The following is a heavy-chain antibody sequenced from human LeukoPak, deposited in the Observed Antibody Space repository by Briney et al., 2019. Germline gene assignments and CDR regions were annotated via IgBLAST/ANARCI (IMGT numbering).Heavy chain of an antibody. D-gene: IGHD5-12*01. CDR1: GGSISSYF. CDR2: IYYSGST. V-gene: IGHV4-59*08. CDR3: GGGPNGDDSFYFDY. J-gene: IGHJ4*02. Sequence: SETLSLTCTVSGGSISSYFWSWIRQPPGKGLEWIGHIYYSGSTNYNPSLKSRVTLSVDTSKNQFFLKLSSVSAADTPVYYCGGGPNGDDSFYFDYWGQGTLVTVSS.